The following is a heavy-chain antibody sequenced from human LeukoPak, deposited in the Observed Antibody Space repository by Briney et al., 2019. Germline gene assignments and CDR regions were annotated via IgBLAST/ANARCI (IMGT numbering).Heavy chain of an antibody. CDR2: TRNKANSYTT. CDR1: GFTFSDHY. Sequence: GGSLRLSCAASGFTFSDHYMDWVRQAPGKGLEWVGRTRNKANSYTTEYAASVKGRFTISRDDSKNSLYLQMNSLKTEDTAVYYCARVEGMAYCSSTSCYRGAFDIWGQGTMVTVSS. D-gene: IGHD2-2*01. CDR3: ARVEGMAYCSSTSCYRGAFDI. J-gene: IGHJ3*02. V-gene: IGHV3-72*01.